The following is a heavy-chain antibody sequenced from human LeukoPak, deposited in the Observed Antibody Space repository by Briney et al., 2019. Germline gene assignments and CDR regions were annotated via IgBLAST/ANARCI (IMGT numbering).Heavy chain of an antibody. CDR2: WWYDGSP. CDR3: VVTQKWLAFDY. V-gene: IGHV4-59*07. CDR1: GGSISGRY. D-gene: IGHD6-19*01. Sequence: PSDTLSLTCAVSGGSISGRYGSWTRQPPGKGLEWIANWWYDGSPNYTPSLESRATISLDTSKNQFSLRLTSVTAADTAVYYCVVTQKWLAFDYWGQGILVTVSS. J-gene: IGHJ4*02.